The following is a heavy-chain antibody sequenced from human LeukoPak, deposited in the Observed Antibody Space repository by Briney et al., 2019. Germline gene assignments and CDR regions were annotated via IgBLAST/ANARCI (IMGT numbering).Heavy chain of an antibody. CDR3: VRGTSAWKGVDY. D-gene: IGHD6-19*01. CDR1: GFTFSSYW. V-gene: IGHV3-74*01. Sequence: GGSLRLSCAASGFTFSSYWMHWVRQGPAKGREWVAEIRGDENYSRYADSVKGRFTISRDNAKNTLHLQMNSLRDDDTAVYYCVRGTSAWKGVDYWGQGIQVIVSS. CDR2: IRGDENYS. J-gene: IGHJ4*02.